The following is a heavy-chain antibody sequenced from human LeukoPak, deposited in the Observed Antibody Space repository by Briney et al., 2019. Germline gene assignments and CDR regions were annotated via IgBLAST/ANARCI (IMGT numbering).Heavy chain of an antibody. CDR1: GYTFTSYA. D-gene: IGHD3-10*01. CDR3: ARGADPGSRRFDY. V-gene: IGHV1-2*04. CDR2: INPNSGGT. Sequence: ASVKVSCKASGYTFTSYAMNWVRQAPGQGLEWMGWINPNSGGTNYAQKFQGWVTMTRDTSISTAYMELSRLRSDDTAVYYCARGADPGSRRFDYWGQGTLVTVSS. J-gene: IGHJ4*02.